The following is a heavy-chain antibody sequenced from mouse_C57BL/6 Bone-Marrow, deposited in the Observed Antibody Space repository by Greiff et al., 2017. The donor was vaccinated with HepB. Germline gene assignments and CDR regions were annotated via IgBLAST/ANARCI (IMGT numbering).Heavy chain of an antibody. Sequence: VQLLQSGPGLVQPSQSLSITCTVSGFSLTNYGVHWVRQSPGKGLEWLGAIWGGGSADNNAAFISRLSISKDNSKSHVFFKMNSLQANDTAIYYCARMAYSRKSNYFDDWGKGTTLTVSS. J-gene: IGHJ2*01. CDR3: ARMAYSRKSNYFDD. CDR2: IWGGGSA. V-gene: IGHV2-2*02. D-gene: IGHD2-14*01. CDR1: GFSLTNYG.